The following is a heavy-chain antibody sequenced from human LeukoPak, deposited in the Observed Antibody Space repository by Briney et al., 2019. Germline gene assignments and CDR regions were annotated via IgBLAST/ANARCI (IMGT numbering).Heavy chain of an antibody. CDR3: ARGDGDGYTWFDS. V-gene: IGHV1-69*05. J-gene: IGHJ5*01. Sequence: SLKVSCKAFGGTFSRYAFSWVRQAPGQGLEWMGSIIPIFGTANYAQKFKGRVTITTDESRSTAYMELNSLRSEDTAVYYCARGDGDGYTWFDSWGQGTLVTVSS. CDR2: IIPIFGTA. D-gene: IGHD5-24*01. CDR1: GGTFSRYA.